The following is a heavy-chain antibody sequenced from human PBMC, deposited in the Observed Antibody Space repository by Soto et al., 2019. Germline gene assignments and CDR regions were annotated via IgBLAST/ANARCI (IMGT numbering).Heavy chain of an antibody. Sequence: GGSLRLSCSASGFTFSNYAMSWVRQAPGKGLEWVSAISGSGYSTYYADSVKGRFTISRDNSKNTLYLQMNSLRAEDTAVYFCAKFLLGTYYYYGMDVWGQGTTVTVSS. J-gene: IGHJ6*02. CDR1: GFTFSNYA. D-gene: IGHD7-27*01. CDR2: ISGSGYST. CDR3: AKFLLGTYYYYGMDV. V-gene: IGHV3-23*01.